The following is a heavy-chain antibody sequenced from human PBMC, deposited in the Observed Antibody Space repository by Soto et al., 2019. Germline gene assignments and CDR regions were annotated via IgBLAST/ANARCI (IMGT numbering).Heavy chain of an antibody. J-gene: IGHJ4*02. CDR1: GFTFNSYG. CDR3: ARTNGAYSNYFDY. V-gene: IGHV3-30*03. D-gene: IGHD2-8*01. CDR2: ISYDGSDK. Sequence: GGSLRLSCAAPGFTFNSYGMHWVRQAPGKGLEWVAVISYDGSDKYYADSVKGRFTISRDNSKNTLYLQMNSLRAEDTAVYYCARTNGAYSNYFDYWGQGTLVTVSS.